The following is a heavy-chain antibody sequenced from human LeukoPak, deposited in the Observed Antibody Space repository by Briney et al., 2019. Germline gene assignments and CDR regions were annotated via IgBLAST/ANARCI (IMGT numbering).Heavy chain of an antibody. V-gene: IGHV1-2*02. CDR2: INPNSGGT. CDR3: ARDSDSYYDSSGLHPPDY. CDR1: GYTFTGYY. J-gene: IGHJ4*02. Sequence: ASVKVSCKASGYTFTGYYMHWVRQAPGQGLEWMGWINPNSGGTNYAQKFQGRVTMTRDTSISTAYMELSRLRSDDTAVYYCARDSDSYYDSSGLHPPDYWGQGTLVTVSS. D-gene: IGHD3-22*01.